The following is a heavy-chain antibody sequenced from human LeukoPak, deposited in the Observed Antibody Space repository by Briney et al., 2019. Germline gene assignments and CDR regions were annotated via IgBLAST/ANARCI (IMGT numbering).Heavy chain of an antibody. CDR3: AKASRGYSSSWHFDY. CDR2: ISWNSGSI. CDR1: GFTFDDYA. V-gene: IGHV3-9*01. Sequence: GGSLRLSCAASGFTFDDYAMHWVRQAPGKGLEWVSGISWNSGSIGYADSVKGRFTISRDNAKNSLYLQMNSLRAGDTALYYCAKASRGYSSSWHFDYWGQGTLVTVSS. D-gene: IGHD6-13*01. J-gene: IGHJ4*02.